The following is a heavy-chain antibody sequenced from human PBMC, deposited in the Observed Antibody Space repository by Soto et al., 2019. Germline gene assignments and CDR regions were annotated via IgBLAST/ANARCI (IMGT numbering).Heavy chain of an antibody. CDR1: GYTFTAHA. Sequence: QVQLVQSGAEEKKPGASVKVSCQASGYTFTAHAMHWVRQAPGQGLEWMGWINTGKGDTKYSQKFQGRVTITRDTSASTTYMELSSLKSEDPALYYCATNILGGPTAYWGQGTLVTVSS. CDR2: INTGKGDT. V-gene: IGHV1-3*04. J-gene: IGHJ4*02. CDR3: ATNILGGPTAY. D-gene: IGHD1-26*01.